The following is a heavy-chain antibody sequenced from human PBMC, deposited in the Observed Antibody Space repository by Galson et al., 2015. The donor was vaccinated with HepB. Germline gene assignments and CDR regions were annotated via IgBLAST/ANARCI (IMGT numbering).Heavy chain of an antibody. J-gene: IGHJ6*02. CDR3: ASSQKGRGCSSTSCNYYYYYGMDV. CDR2: ISSSSTI. Sequence: SLRLSCAASGFTFSSYSMNWVRQAPGKGLEWVSYISSSSTIYYADSVKGRFTISRDNAKNSLYLQMNSLRAEDTAVYYCASSQKGRGCSSTSCNYYYYYGMDVWGQGTTVTVSS. D-gene: IGHD2-2*01. V-gene: IGHV3-48*01. CDR1: GFTFSSYS.